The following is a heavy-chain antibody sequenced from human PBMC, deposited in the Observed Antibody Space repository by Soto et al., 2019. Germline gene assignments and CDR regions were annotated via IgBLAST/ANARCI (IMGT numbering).Heavy chain of an antibody. CDR3: ARRIFYDFWSGYYTEAGYFDY. V-gene: IGHV4-39*01. J-gene: IGHJ4*02. Sequence: QLQLQESGPGLVKPSETLSLTCTVSGGSISSSSYYWGWIRQPPGKGLEWIGSIYYSGSTYYNPSLKSRVTISVDTSKNQFSLKLSSVTAADTAVYYCARRIFYDFWSGYYTEAGYFDYWGQGTLVTVSS. CDR1: GGSISSSSYY. CDR2: IYYSGST. D-gene: IGHD3-3*01.